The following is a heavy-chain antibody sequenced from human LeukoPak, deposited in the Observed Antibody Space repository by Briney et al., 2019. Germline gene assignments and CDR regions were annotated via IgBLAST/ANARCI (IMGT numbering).Heavy chain of an antibody. D-gene: IGHD3-16*02. Sequence: GGSLRLSCSASGFTFSSYAMHWVRQAPGKGLEYVSAISNNGGSTYYADSVKGRFTISRDNSKNTLYLQMSSLGAEDTAVYYCVKDRYDYVWGSYRYFDYWGQGTLVTVSS. CDR1: GFTFSSYA. CDR3: VKDRYDYVWGSYRYFDY. V-gene: IGHV3-64D*06. J-gene: IGHJ4*02. CDR2: ISNNGGST.